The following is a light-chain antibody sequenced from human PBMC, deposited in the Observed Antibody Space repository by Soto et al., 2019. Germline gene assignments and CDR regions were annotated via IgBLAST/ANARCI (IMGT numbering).Light chain of an antibody. Sequence: QAVVTQEPSLTVSPGETVTLTCGSSSGGVTTGHYAYWFQQKPGQGPRTVIYDTNNKHSWTPARFSGSLLGGKAALTLSGAQPEDEADYYCLLYSTGGPPVFGVGTPLPVL. V-gene: IGLV7-46*01. CDR3: LLYSTGGPPV. CDR2: DTN. J-gene: IGLJ7*01. CDR1: SGGVTTGHY.